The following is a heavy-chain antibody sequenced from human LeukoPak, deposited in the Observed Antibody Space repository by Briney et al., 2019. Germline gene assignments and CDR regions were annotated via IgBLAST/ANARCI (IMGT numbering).Heavy chain of an antibody. CDR1: GFIFSAYS. V-gene: IGHV3-21*01. D-gene: IGHD5-12*01. Sequence: SGGSLRLSCAASGFIFSAYSMNWVRQAPGKGLEWVSSITDTSAYIKYADSMKGRSTISRDNAKNSLYLQMNNLRAEDTAVYYCARVWTSAYAVDFWGQGILVTVSS. CDR2: ITDTSAYI. CDR3: ARVWTSAYAVDF. J-gene: IGHJ4*02.